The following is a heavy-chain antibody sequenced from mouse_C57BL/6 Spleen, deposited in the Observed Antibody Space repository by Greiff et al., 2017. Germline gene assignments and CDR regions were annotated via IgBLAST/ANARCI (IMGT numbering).Heavy chain of an antibody. J-gene: IGHJ4*01. CDR1: GFSLTSYG. CDR2: IWSDGST. V-gene: IGHV2-6-1*01. Sequence: VQLQESGPGLVAPSQSLSITCTVSGFSLTSYGVHWVRQPPGKGLEWLVVIWSDGSTTYNSALKSRLSISKDNSKSQVFLKMNSLQTDDTAMYYCARHGGLRPYYAVDYWGQGTSVTVSS. D-gene: IGHD2-4*01. CDR3: ARHGGLRPYYAVDY.